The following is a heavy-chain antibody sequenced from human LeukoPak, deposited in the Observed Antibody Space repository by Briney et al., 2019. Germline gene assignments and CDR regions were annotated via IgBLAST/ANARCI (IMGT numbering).Heavy chain of an antibody. CDR1: GGSIISSNYY. CDR3: ARVHVNSGYYFGDAFDI. V-gene: IGHV4-39*07. D-gene: IGHD3-22*01. J-gene: IGHJ3*02. Sequence: SSETLSLTCTVSGGSIISSNYYWGWIRQPPGKGLEWIGSIYYTGSTYYNPSLKSRVTISVDTSKNQFSLKLSSVTAADTAIYYCARVHVNSGYYFGDAFDIWGQGTMVTVSS. CDR2: IYYTGST.